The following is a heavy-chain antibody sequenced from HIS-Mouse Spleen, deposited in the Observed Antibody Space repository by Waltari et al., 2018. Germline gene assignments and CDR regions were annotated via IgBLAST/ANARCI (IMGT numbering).Heavy chain of an antibody. J-gene: IGHJ2*01. D-gene: IGHD7-27*01. CDR1: GFTFRSYA. CDR2: ISGSGGST. Sequence: EVQLLESGGGLVQPGGSLRRSCAAPGFTFRSYAMSWVRQALGKGAAVVSVISGSGGSTYYEDSVKGRFTISRDNSKNTLYLQMNSLRAEDTAVYYCAKDPGLTGDWYFDLWGRGTLVTVSS. CDR3: AKDPGLTGDWYFDL. V-gene: IGHV3-23*01.